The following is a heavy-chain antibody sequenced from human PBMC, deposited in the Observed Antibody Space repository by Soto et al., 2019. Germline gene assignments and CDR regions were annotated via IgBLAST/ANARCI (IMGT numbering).Heavy chain of an antibody. J-gene: IGHJ2*01. CDR1: GFVYSTYA. CDR3: VRGIPSQYTSNWLYWYFDL. V-gene: IGHV3-33*01. D-gene: IGHD6-13*01. CDR2: IWGDGTKK. Sequence: VQLVESGGGVVQPGRSLRLSCAASGFVYSTYAMHWVRLSPGKGLEWVALIWGDGTKKYYMDSVKGRFIISRDNSLKPLHLQMESLRAEDTAVYFCVRGIPSQYTSNWLYWYFDLWGRGTQVTVSA.